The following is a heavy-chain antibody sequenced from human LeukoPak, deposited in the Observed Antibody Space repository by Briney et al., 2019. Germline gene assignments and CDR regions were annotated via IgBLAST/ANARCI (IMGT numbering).Heavy chain of an antibody. J-gene: IGHJ6*03. CDR1: GFTFSDYY. CDR2: ISSSGSTI. Sequence: GGSLRLSCAASGFTFSDYYMSWIRQAPGKGLEWVSYISSSGSTIYYADSVKGRFTISRDNAKNSLYLQMNSLRAEDTAVYYCARVPRGTGLYYYYYYMDVWGKGTTVTVSS. CDR3: ARVPRGTGLYYYYYYMDV. V-gene: IGHV3-11*01. D-gene: IGHD1-1*01.